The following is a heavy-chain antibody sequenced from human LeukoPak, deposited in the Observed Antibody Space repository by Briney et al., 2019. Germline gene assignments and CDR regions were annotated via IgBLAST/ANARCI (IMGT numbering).Heavy chain of an antibody. V-gene: IGHV4-39*01. CDR1: GGSISTSSYY. Sequence: PSETLCLTCTVSGGSISTSSYYWRWIRQPPGKVLEWIGSIYYRGSTYYNPSLNSRVTISVDTSKNLFSLKLSSVTAAETAVYHCARPVNYYGYPGAVAYWGQGALVIVSS. D-gene: IGHD3-10*01. CDR2: IYYRGST. CDR3: ARPVNYYGYPGAVAY. J-gene: IGHJ4*02.